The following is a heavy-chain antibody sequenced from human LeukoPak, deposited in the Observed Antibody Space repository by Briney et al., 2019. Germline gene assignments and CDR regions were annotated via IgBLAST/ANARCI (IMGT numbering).Heavy chain of an antibody. CDR2: LKQDGSEK. D-gene: IGHD3-10*01. J-gene: IGHJ5*02. CDR1: GFTFSNYW. CDR3: VRCDGSGSGSHYDDL. Sequence: PGGSLRLSCAASGFTFSNYWMGWVRQAPGKGLEYVANLKQDGSEKYYVDSLKGRFAISRDNARNSLYLQMNSVRVEDTAVYYCVRCDGSGSGSHYDDLWGQGTLVTVSS. V-gene: IGHV3-7*01.